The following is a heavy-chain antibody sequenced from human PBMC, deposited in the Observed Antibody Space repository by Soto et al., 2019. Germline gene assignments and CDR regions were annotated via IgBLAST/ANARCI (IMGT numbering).Heavy chain of an antibody. V-gene: IGHV4-34*01. CDR2: IDQSGST. J-gene: IGHJ4*02. CDR3: ARRGGSSGWLFDY. CDR1: GGSFSGYY. D-gene: IGHD6-19*01. Sequence: PSETLSLTCAVYGGSFSGYYWNWLRQPPGEGLEWIGKIDQSGSTNYNPSLKSRVTMSVDTSRSQFSLKLTSVTAADTAIYYCARRGGSSGWLFDYWGQRTPVTVSS.